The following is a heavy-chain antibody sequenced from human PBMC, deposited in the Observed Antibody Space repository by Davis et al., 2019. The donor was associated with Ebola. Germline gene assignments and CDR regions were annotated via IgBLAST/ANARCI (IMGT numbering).Heavy chain of an antibody. Sequence: GESLKISCAASGFPFYNFDMTWVRQAPGKGLEWVTLISHDGSNEYYADSVKGRFTISRDNSKNTLYLHMKSLRAEDTAVYYCAKGWFGELLFDMWGQGTRVSVSS. V-gene: IGHV3-30*18. D-gene: IGHD3-10*01. J-gene: IGHJ4*01. CDR3: AKGWFGELLFDM. CDR1: GFPFYNFD. CDR2: ISHDGSNE.